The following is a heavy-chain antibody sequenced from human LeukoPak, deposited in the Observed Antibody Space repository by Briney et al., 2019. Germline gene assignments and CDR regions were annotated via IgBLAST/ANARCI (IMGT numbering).Heavy chain of an antibody. J-gene: IGHJ6*03. CDR2: ISGSGGST. V-gene: IGHV3-23*01. D-gene: IGHD6-13*01. CDR1: GFTFSSYA. Sequence: SGGSLRLSCAASGFTFSSYAMSWVRQAPGKGLEWVSAISGSGGSTYYADSVKGRFTISRDNSKNTLYLQMNSLRAEDTAVYYCAKDSYSSSWERYYYYYYYTDVWGKGTTVTAYS. CDR3: AKDSYSSSWERYYYYYYYTDV.